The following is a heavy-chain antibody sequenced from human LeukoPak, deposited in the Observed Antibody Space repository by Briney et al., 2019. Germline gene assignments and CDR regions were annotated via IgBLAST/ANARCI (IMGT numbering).Heavy chain of an antibody. J-gene: IGHJ4*02. D-gene: IGHD3-16*02. CDR3: AKDRAKLTNTFGGVIVPPDY. CDR1: GFTFSSYG. CDR2: ISYDGSNK. Sequence: PGGSLRLSCAASGFTFSSYGMHWVRQAPGKGLEWVAVISYDGSNKYYADSVKGRFTISRDNSKNTLYLQMNSLRAEDTAVYYCAKDRAKLTNTFGGVIVPPDYWGQGTLVTVSS. V-gene: IGHV3-30*18.